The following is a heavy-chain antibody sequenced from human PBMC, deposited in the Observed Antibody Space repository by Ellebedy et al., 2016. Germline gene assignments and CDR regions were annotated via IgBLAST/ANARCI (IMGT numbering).Heavy chain of an antibody. CDR3: AKNPQLGMDVGYSYYYYMDV. CDR1: GFTFSSYA. V-gene: IGHV3-23*01. J-gene: IGHJ6*03. D-gene: IGHD7-27*01. Sequence: GESLKISXAASGFTFSSYAITWVRQAPGKGLEWVSTISGSGGKTYYADSVKGRFTISRDNSKKTLYLQMNRLRAEDTAGYYCAKNPQLGMDVGYSYYYYMDVWGKGTTVTVSS. CDR2: ISGSGGKT.